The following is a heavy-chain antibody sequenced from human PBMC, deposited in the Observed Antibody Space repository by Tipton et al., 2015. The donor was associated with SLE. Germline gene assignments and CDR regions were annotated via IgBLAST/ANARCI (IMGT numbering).Heavy chain of an antibody. D-gene: IGHD3-3*01. Sequence: LRLPCAVYGGSFSAYYWSWIRQPPGKGLEWIGEINHSGSTNYNPSLKSRVTISVDTSKNQFSLKLSSVTAADTALYYCARPGSPFWSGYPFDYWGQGTLVTVSS. J-gene: IGHJ4*02. CDR1: GGSFSAYY. CDR2: INHSGST. CDR3: ARPGSPFWSGYPFDY. V-gene: IGHV4-34*01.